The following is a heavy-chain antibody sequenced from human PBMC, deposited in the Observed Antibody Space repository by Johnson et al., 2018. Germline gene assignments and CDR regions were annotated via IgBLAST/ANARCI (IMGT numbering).Heavy chain of an antibody. J-gene: IGHJ3*01. CDR1: GFTFSSYW. Sequence: VQLQESGGGLVQPGGSLRLSCADSGFTFSSYWMHWVRKAPGKGLVWVSRINSGGSSTIYADSVKGRFTSSRGNSKNSLYLQMNGLKAEGTAVYYCARDMPPYCSGGCATPGNWGQGTMVTVSS. CDR3: ARDMPPYCSGGCATPGN. D-gene: IGHD2-15*01. CDR2: INSGGSST. V-gene: IGHV3-74*01.